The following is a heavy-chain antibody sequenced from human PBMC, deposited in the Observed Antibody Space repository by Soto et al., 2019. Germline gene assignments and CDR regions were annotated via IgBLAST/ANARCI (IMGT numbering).Heavy chain of an antibody. Sequence: ASVKVSCKASGYTFTSYDINWVRQATGQGLEWMGWMNPNSGNTGYAQKFQGRVTMTRNTSISTAYMELSSLRSEGTAVYYCARGGYSSSSGYYYYYMDVWGKGTTVTVSS. CDR1: GYTFTSYD. CDR2: MNPNSGNT. V-gene: IGHV1-8*01. CDR3: ARGGYSSSSGYYYYYMDV. D-gene: IGHD6-6*01. J-gene: IGHJ6*03.